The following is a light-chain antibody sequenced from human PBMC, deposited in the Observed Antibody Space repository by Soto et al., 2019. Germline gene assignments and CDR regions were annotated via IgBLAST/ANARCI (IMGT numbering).Light chain of an antibody. Sequence: EIVLTQSPAPLSVSPGERAPLSCRASPRVGTHFAWYQQKPGQAPRLLIYGASTRATGTPARFSGRGSGTEFTLTISSRQSEDFALYYCQQCNNWPPWTFGQGTRVEIK. V-gene: IGKV3-15*01. CDR2: GAS. CDR3: QQCNNWPPWT. CDR1: PRVGTH. J-gene: IGKJ1*01.